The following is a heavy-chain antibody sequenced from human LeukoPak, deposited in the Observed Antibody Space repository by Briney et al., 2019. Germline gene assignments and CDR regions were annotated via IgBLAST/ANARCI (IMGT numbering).Heavy chain of an antibody. CDR2: ISGSGSGGST. Sequence: GRSLRLSCAASRFTFTISSMSWVRHAPGKGLEWVSTISGSGSGGSTYYADSVKGRFTISRDNSKNTLYLQMNSLRAEDTAVYYCAKSGYNRFDYWGQGTLVTVSS. D-gene: IGHD5-24*01. V-gene: IGHV3-23*01. CDR1: RFTFTISS. J-gene: IGHJ4*02. CDR3: AKSGYNRFDY.